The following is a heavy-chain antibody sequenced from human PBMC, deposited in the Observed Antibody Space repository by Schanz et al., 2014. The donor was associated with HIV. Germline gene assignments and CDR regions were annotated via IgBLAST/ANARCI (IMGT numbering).Heavy chain of an antibody. CDR1: GFTFSTFG. V-gene: IGHV3-33*08. Sequence: QVQLVESGGGVVQPGRSLRLSCTASGFTFSTFGMHWVRQAPGKGLEWEAVIWYDGTDKYYAGSVKGRFTISRDNSQNTMYLQMNRLRAEDTAVYYCALSRPSGYGGSWYFDLWGRGTLVAVSS. D-gene: IGHD2-15*01. J-gene: IGHJ2*01. CDR2: IWYDGTDK. CDR3: ALSRPSGYGGSWYFDL.